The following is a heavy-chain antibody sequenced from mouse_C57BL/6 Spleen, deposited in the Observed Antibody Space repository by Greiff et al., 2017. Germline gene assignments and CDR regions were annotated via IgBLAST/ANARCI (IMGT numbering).Heavy chain of an antibody. Sequence: QVQLQQPGAELVRPGSSVKLSCKASGYTFTSYWMDWVKQRPGQGLEWIGNIYPSDSETHYNQKFKDKATLTVDKSSSTAYMQLSSLTSEDSAVYYCARPYDGYYGFACWGKGTLVTVAA. CDR2: IYPSDSET. CDR3: ARPYDGYYGFAC. V-gene: IGHV1-61*01. D-gene: IGHD2-3*01. J-gene: IGHJ3*01. CDR1: GYTFTSYW.